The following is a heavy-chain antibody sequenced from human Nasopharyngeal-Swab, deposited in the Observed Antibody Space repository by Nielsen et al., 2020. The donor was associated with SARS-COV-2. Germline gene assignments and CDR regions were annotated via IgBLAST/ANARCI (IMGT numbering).Heavy chain of an antibody. Sequence: WIRQPPGKGLEWVSGINWNGGSTGYADSVKGRFTISRDNSKNTLYLQMNSLRAEDTAVYYCAKDRITMIVEPDYWGQGTLVTVSS. V-gene: IGHV3-20*03. CDR2: INWNGGST. D-gene: IGHD3-22*01. CDR3: AKDRITMIVEPDY. J-gene: IGHJ4*02.